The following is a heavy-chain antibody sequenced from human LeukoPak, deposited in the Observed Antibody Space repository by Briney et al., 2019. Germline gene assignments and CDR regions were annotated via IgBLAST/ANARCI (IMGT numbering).Heavy chain of an antibody. J-gene: IGHJ4*02. V-gene: IGHV3-33*01. CDR1: GFSFDTHG. D-gene: IGHD3-16*01. CDR2: IWYDGSKK. CDR3: GRDVFAGSSGGSFDF. Sequence: GRSLRLSCAASGFSFDTHGMHWVRQAPGKGLEWVAVIWYDGSKKYYADSVKGRFTISRDNSKKSLFLQMNSLRAEDTALYYCGRDVFAGSSGGSFDFWGQGTLVTVSS.